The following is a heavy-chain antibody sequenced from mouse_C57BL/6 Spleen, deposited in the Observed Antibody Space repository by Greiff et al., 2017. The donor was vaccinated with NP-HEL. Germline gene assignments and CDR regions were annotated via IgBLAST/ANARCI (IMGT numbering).Heavy chain of an antibody. Sequence: EVQRVESGGGLVKPGGSLKLSCAASGFTFSSYAMSWVRQTPEKRLEWVATISDGGSYTYYPDNVKGRFTISRDNAKNNLYLQMSHLKSEDTAMYYCARDSPYYGNPYDFDYWGQGTTLTVSS. CDR2: ISDGGSYT. V-gene: IGHV5-4*01. D-gene: IGHD2-10*01. J-gene: IGHJ2*01. CDR1: GFTFSSYA. CDR3: ARDSPYYGNPYDFDY.